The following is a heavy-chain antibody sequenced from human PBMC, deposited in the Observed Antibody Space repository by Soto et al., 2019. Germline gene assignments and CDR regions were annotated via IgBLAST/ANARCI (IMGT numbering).Heavy chain of an antibody. CDR2: IYYSGST. J-gene: IGHJ5*01. D-gene: IGHD3-16*01. V-gene: IGHV4-61*08. CDR1: GDSFTSGDYY. CDR3: AMISVDTYMIYWFDP. Sequence: XESLSLPCTLSGDSFTSGDYYGSCIRQPPGKEPEWIGHIYYSGSTNYGPSLKSRVTISLDTSNNQFSLKVTSVTAADTDVYYCAMISVDTYMIYWFDPWGQRTLVTVSS.